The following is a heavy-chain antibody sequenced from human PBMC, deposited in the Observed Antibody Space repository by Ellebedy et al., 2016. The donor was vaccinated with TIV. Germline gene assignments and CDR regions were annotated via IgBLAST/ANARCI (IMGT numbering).Heavy chain of an antibody. CDR1: GFTFSSYG. CDR3: SRGGSTGYYLEYYFDY. CDR2: IWYDGSKK. Sequence: PGGSLRLSCPAPGFTFSSYGMPWVRQAPGKGLEWVAVIWYDGSKKYHADSVKGRFTISRDKSTLYLQMNSLRAEDTAVYYCSRGGSTGYYLEYYFDYWGQGTLVTVSS. V-gene: IGHV3-33*01. D-gene: IGHD3-22*01. J-gene: IGHJ4*02.